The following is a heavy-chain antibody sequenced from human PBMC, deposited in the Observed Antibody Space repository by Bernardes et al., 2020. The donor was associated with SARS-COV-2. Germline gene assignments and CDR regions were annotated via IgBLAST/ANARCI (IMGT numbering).Heavy chain of an antibody. Sequence: SETLSLTCAVSGYSISSGYYWGWIRQPPGKGLEWIGSIYHSGSTYYNPSLKSRVTISVDTSKNQFSLKLSSVTAADTAVYYCARDGSTMVRGVMNYWGQGTLVTVSS. CDR1: GYSISSGYY. CDR3: ARDGSTMVRGVMNY. D-gene: IGHD3-10*01. V-gene: IGHV4-38-2*02. J-gene: IGHJ4*02. CDR2: IYHSGST.